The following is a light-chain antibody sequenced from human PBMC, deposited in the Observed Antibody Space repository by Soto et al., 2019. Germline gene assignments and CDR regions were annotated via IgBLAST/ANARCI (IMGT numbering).Light chain of an antibody. J-gene: IGKJ3*01. V-gene: IGKV1-33*01. CDR1: QDIRTY. CDR2: DAS. CDR3: QQYDNLSFT. Sequence: DIQMTQSPSSLSASVGDRVTITCQASQDIRTYLNWYQQKAGKAPKVLIYDASNLETGEPTRFSGSGSGTDFTYTISSQQPEDIATYYCQQYDNLSFTFGPGTKVDIK.